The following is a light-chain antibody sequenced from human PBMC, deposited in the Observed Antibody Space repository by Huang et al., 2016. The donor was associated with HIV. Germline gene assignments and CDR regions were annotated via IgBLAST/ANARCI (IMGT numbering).Light chain of an antibody. CDR3: QQRTNWPPVLS. V-gene: IGKV3-11*01. Sequence: EIVLTQSPATLSLSPGERATLPCRASQSVGTNLACYQQKPGQAPRLLFYDASNRATGIPARFSGSGSGTDVTLTSSSLEPEDFAVYYCQQRTNWPPVLSFGGGTKVEMK. CDR1: QSVGTN. CDR2: DAS. J-gene: IGKJ4*01.